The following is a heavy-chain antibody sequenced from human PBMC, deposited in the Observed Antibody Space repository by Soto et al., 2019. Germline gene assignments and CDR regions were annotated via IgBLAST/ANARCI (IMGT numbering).Heavy chain of an antibody. CDR1: EIIFSGYG. CDR3: SKTAGSARTPRTYYYYYMDV. V-gene: IGHV3-30*02. CDR2: IRFDGSNI. D-gene: IGHD3-10*01. Sequence: GGSLRLSCAVSEIIFSGYGMHWVRQAPGKGLEWVAVIRFDGSNIHYADSVKGRFTISRDNSKNTLYLQMDSLRAEDTAVYYCSKTAGSARTPRTYYYYYMDVWGKGTTVTVSS. J-gene: IGHJ6*03.